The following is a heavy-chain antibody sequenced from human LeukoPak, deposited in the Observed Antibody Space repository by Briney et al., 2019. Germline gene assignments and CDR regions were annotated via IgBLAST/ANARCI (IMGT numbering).Heavy chain of an antibody. V-gene: IGHV3-7*01. CDR3: AGEGALGYCSGGSCYSNAFDI. J-gene: IGHJ3*02. D-gene: IGHD2-15*01. Sequence: GGSLRLSCAASGFTFSSYWMSWVRQAPGKGLEWVANIKQDGSEKYYVDSVKGRFTISRDNAKNSLYLQMNSLRAEDTAVYYCAGEGALGYCSGGSCYSNAFDIWGQGTMVTVSS. CDR2: IKQDGSEK. CDR1: GFTFSSYW.